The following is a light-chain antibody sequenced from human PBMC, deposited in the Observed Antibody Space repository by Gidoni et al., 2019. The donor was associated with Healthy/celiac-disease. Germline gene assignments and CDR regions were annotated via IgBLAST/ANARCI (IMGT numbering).Light chain of an antibody. CDR3: GTWDSSLSAYV. Sequence: QSVLTQPPSVSAAPGQQVTISCSGSSSNIGNNYVSWYQQLPGTAPQLLIHDNNKRPSGIPDRFSGSKSGTSATLGITGLQTGDEADYYCGTWDSSLSAYVFGTGTKVTVL. J-gene: IGLJ1*01. V-gene: IGLV1-51*01. CDR2: DNN. CDR1: SSNIGNNY.